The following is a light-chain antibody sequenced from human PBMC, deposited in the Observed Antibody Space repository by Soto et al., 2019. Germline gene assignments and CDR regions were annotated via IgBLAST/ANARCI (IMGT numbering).Light chain of an antibody. V-gene: IGKV3-20*01. Sequence: EIVLTQSPGTLSVSPGERVTLSCRASQSVSSNYLAWYQQRPGQAPRLLIFGASYRATGIPDRFSGSGSGTDFTLTISRREPEAFAVYYCQQYSSSPPEFTFGPGTKVDSK. CDR1: QSVSSNY. J-gene: IGKJ3*01. CDR2: GAS. CDR3: QQYSSSPPEFT.